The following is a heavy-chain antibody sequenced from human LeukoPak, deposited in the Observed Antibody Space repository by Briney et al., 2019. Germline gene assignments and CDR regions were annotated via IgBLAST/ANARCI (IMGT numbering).Heavy chain of an antibody. CDR2: ITASGGNT. CDR3: AKGNRYSYGRYYFDY. CDR1: GFTFSSYA. Sequence: GGSLRLSCAASGFTFSSYAMGWVRQAPGKGLEWVSAITASGGNTYYADSVKGRFTISRDNSKNTLYLQVNSLRAEDTAVYYCAKGNRYSYGRYYFDYWGQGTLVTVSS. D-gene: IGHD5-18*01. V-gene: IGHV3-23*01. J-gene: IGHJ4*02.